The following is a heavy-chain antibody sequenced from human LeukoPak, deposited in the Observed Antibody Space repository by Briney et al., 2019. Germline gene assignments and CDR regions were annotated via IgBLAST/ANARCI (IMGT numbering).Heavy chain of an antibody. J-gene: IGHJ4*02. CDR2: ISSSGSTI. CDR1: GFTFSSYE. V-gene: IGHV3-48*03. Sequence: GGSLRLSCVASGFTFSSYEMNWVRQAPGKGLEWVSYISSSGSTIYYADSVKGRFTISRDNAKNSLYLQMNSLRAEDTAVYYCARESTTVTGYFDYWGQGTLVTVSS. CDR3: ARESTTVTGYFDY. D-gene: IGHD4-11*01.